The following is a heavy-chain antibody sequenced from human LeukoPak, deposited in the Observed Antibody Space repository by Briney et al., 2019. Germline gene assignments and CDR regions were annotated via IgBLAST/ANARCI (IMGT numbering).Heavy chain of an antibody. V-gene: IGHV4-59*11. CDR3: ARDPTTVTKGLDI. D-gene: IGHD4-17*01. CDR1: GGSFSSHY. Sequence: SETLSLACTVSGGSFSSHYWSWIRQPPGKGLEWIGYISYIGSTNYNPSLKSRVTISVDTSKNQFSLKLSSVTAADTAVYYCARDPTTVTKGLDIWGQGTMVTVSS. J-gene: IGHJ3*02. CDR2: ISYIGST.